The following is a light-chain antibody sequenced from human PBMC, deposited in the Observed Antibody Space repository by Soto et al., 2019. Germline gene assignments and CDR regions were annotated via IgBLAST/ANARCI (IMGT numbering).Light chain of an antibody. V-gene: IGLV4-60*02. J-gene: IGLJ3*02. CDR2: LEGSGSY. Sequence: QSVLTQSSSASASPGSSVKLTCTLSSGHSSYIIAWHQQQPGKAPRYLMKLEGSGSYNKGSGVPDRFSGSSSGADRYLTISNLQFEDEADYYCETWDSNTRVFGGGTQLTVL. CDR1: SGHSSYI. CDR3: ETWDSNTRV.